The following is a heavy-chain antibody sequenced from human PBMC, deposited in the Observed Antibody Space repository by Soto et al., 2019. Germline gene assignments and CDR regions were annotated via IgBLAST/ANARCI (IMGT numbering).Heavy chain of an antibody. J-gene: IGHJ5*02. Sequence: GASVKVSCKASGYTFTSYGISWARQAPGQGLEWMGWISAYNGNTNYAQKLQGRVTMTTDTSTSTAYMELRSLRSDDTAVYYCARDSKYCGGGDCYRGWFDPWGQGTLVTVSS. D-gene: IGHD2-21*02. CDR3: ARDSKYCGGGDCYRGWFDP. CDR2: ISAYNGNT. CDR1: GYTFTSYG. V-gene: IGHV1-18*01.